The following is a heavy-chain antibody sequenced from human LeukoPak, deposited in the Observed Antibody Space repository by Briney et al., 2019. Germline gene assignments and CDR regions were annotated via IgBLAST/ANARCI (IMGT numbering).Heavy chain of an antibody. CDR2: INHSGST. CDR1: GGSFSGYY. CDR3: ARGLREQQLVTIKYYFDY. Sequence: TASETLSLTCAVYGGSFSGYYWSWIRQPPGKGLEWIGEINHSGSTNYNPSLESRVTISVDTSKNQFSLKLSSVTAADTAVYYCARGLREQQLVTIKYYFDYWGQGTLVTVSS. V-gene: IGHV4-34*01. J-gene: IGHJ4*02. D-gene: IGHD6-13*01.